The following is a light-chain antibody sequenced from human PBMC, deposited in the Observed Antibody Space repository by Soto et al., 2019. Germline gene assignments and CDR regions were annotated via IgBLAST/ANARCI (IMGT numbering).Light chain of an antibody. V-gene: IGKV3-20*01. CDR1: QSVSSY. CDR3: QQYGSSPLT. CDR2: GAS. J-gene: IGKJ4*01. Sequence: ESVLTKPPATLSLSPWARATLSCRASQSVSSYLAWYQQKPGQAPRLLIYGASSRATGIPDRFSGSGSGTDFTLTISRLEPEDFAVYYCQQYGSSPLTFGGGTKVDIK.